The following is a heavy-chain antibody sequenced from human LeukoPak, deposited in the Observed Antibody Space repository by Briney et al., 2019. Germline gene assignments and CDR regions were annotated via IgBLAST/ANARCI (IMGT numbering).Heavy chain of an antibody. CDR3: AKSLSSGLIYFDY. V-gene: IGHV3-9*01. Sequence: GGPLRLSCAASGFTFDDYAMHWVRQAPGKGLECVSGISWSSGSIVYADSVKGRFTISRDNAKNSLYLQMNSLRAEDTALYYCAKSLSSGLIYFDYWGQGTLVTVSS. D-gene: IGHD6-19*01. CDR1: GFTFDDYA. CDR2: ISWSSGSI. J-gene: IGHJ4*02.